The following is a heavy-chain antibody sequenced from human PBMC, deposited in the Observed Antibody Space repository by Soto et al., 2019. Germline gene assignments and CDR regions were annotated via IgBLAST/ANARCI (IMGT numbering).Heavy chain of an antibody. CDR3: AEGTAVARQHFAN. D-gene: IGHD6-19*01. CDR2: ISADGIDK. Sequence: QVQLVESGGGVVQPERSLGLSCAASGFTFRSYGMHWVRQAPGKGLEWVAAISADGIDKYYPDSVKGRFTISRDNSKNALYLQMNSLRPEDTAVYYCAEGTAVARQHFANWGQGTLVTVSS. CDR1: GFTFRSYG. J-gene: IGHJ4*02. V-gene: IGHV3-30*18.